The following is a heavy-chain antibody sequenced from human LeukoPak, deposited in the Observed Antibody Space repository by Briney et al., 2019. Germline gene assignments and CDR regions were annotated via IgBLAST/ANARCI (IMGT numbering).Heavy chain of an antibody. CDR1: GYTFTAYY. CDR2: INPNSGGT. CDR3: AKARGLYCSSTSCYDCDV. Sequence: ASVKVSCKASGYTFTAYYIHWVRQAPGQGLEWMGWINPNSGGTNCAQKFQGRVTLTRDTSITTAYMELSRLRSDDTAVYYCAKARGLYCSSTSCYDCDVWGKGTTVTVSS. V-gene: IGHV1-2*02. D-gene: IGHD2-2*01. J-gene: IGHJ6*04.